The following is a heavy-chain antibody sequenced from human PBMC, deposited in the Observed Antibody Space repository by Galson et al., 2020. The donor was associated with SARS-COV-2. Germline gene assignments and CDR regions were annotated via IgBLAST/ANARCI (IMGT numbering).Heavy chain of an antibody. Sequence: SETLSLTCTVSGGSISSYYWSWIRQSPGKGLKCIGYIYYSGRTNYNPSLKSRLTISVDTSRNQFSLQLSSVTAADTAVYYCARQMHNITWYYFDYWGQGTLVTISS. V-gene: IGHV4-59*08. CDR3: ARQMHNITWYYFDY. J-gene: IGHJ4*02. D-gene: IGHD6-13*01. CDR2: IYYSGRT. CDR1: GGSISSYY.